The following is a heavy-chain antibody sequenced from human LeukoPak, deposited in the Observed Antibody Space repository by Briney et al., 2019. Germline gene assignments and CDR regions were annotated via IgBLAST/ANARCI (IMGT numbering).Heavy chain of an antibody. D-gene: IGHD3-9*01. CDR3: ARGSRYFDWLPPEFDY. CDR2: INHSGST. Sequence: SETLSLTCAVYGGSFSGYYWSWIRQPPGKGLEWIGEINHSGSTNYNPSLKSRVTISVDTSKNQFSLKLSSVTAADTAVYYCARGSRYFDWLPPEFDYWGQGTLVTVSS. J-gene: IGHJ4*02. CDR1: GGSFSGYY. V-gene: IGHV4-34*01.